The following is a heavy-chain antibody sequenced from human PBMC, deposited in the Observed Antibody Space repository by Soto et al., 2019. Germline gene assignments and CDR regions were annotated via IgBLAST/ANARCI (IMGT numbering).Heavy chain of an antibody. CDR3: ARTLRGRKSAIFGVVKYYYYYGMDV. J-gene: IGHJ6*02. V-gene: IGHV4-34*01. CDR1: GGSFSGYY. D-gene: IGHD3-3*01. Sequence: SETLSLTCAVYGGSFSGYYWSWIRQPPGKGLEWIGEINHSGSTNYNPSLKSRVTISVDTSKNQFSLKLSSVTAADAAVYYCARTLRGRKSAIFGVVKYYYYYGMDVWGQGTTVTVSS. CDR2: INHSGST.